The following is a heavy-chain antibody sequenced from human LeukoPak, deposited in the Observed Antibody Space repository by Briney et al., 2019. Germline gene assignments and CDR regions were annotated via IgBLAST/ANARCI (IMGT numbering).Heavy chain of an antibody. CDR3: ASRVNTAMVTTPFDY. CDR2: INHSGST. D-gene: IGHD5-18*01. CDR1: GGSFSGYY. V-gene: IGHV4-34*01. J-gene: IGHJ4*02. Sequence: PSETLSLTCAVYGGSFSGYYWSWIRQPPGKGLGWSGEINHSGSTNYNPSLKSRVTISVDTSKNQFSLKLSSVTAADTAVYYCASRVNTAMVTTPFDYRGQGTLVTVSS.